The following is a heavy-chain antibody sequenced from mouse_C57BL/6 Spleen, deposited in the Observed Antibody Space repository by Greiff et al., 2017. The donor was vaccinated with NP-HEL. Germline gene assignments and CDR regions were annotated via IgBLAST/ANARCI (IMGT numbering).Heavy chain of an antibody. V-gene: IGHV1-80*01. D-gene: IGHD1-1*01. CDR1: GYAFSSYW. CDR2: IYPGDGDT. CDR3: ARYGGSSPFGY. J-gene: IGHJ2*01. Sequence: QVQLKESGAELVKPGASVKISCKASGYAFSSYWMNWVKQRPGKGLEWIGQIYPGDGDTNYNGKFKGKATLTADKSSSTAYMQLSSLTSEDSAVYFCARYGGSSPFGYGGQGTTLTVSS.